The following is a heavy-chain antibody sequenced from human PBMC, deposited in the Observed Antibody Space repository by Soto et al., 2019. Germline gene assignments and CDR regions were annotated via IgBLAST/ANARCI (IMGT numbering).Heavy chain of an antibody. CDR2: IDSSGEK. V-gene: IGHV2-26*01. D-gene: IGHD6-19*01. CDR1: GLSITVSEMG. Sequence: QVTLKESGPVLVKPQETLQLRCTVSGLSITVSEMGVSWIRQPPGQPLEWLAHIDSSGEKSYRTFLKRRLAISKDTSKTQIVLTMTNMDPADTATYYCARRHLAVAVSPWFDPWGQGIPVTVSS. CDR3: ARRHLAVAVSPWFDP. J-gene: IGHJ5*02.